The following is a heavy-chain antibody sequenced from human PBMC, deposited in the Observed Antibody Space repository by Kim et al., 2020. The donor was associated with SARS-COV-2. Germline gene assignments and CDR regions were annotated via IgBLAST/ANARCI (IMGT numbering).Heavy chain of an antibody. CDR3: ARAQGYCTNGVCYDFDY. D-gene: IGHD2-8*01. V-gene: IGHV1-2*02. CDR1: GYTFTGYY. J-gene: IGHJ4*02. Sequence: ASVKVSCKASGYTFTGYYMHWVRQAPGQGLEWMGWINPNSGGTNYAQKFQGRVTMTRDTSISTAYMELSRLRSDDTAVYYCARAQGYCTNGVCYDFDYWGQGTLVTVSS. CDR2: INPNSGGT.